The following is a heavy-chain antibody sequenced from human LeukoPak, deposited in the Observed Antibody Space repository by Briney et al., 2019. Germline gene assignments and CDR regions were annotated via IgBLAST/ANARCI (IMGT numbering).Heavy chain of an antibody. Sequence: SGPTLVNPTQTLTLTCTFSGFSLNTRGVGVGWIGQPPGKALEWLALIYWDDDRRYRPSMKSRLTITKDTSKNQVVLTMTNMDPMDTATYFCAHRKNYYDSSVFDNWGQGTPVTVSS. CDR3: AHRKNYYDSSVFDN. D-gene: IGHD3-22*01. V-gene: IGHV2-5*02. J-gene: IGHJ4*02. CDR2: IYWDDDR. CDR1: GFSLNTRGVG.